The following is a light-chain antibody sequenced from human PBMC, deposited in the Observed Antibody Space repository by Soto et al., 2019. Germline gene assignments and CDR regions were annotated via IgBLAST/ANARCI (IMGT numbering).Light chain of an antibody. Sequence: EIVITQSPATLSVSPGERATLSCRASQSVSSNLAWYQQKPGQAPRLLIYGASTRATGIPARFSGSGSGTDFTLTISSLEPEDFALYYCQQRSNWPITFGQGTRLEIK. CDR2: GAS. V-gene: IGKV3-15*01. CDR1: QSVSSN. CDR3: QQRSNWPIT. J-gene: IGKJ5*01.